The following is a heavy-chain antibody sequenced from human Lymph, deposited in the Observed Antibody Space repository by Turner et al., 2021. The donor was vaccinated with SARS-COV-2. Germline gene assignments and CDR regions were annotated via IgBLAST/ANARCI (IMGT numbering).Heavy chain of an antibody. D-gene: IGHD2-15*01. CDR1: GFTFSSYP. J-gene: IGHJ5*02. CDR2: ISGSGASI. V-gene: IGHV3-23*01. Sequence: EVQLLESGGGLVQPGGSLRPSCAASGFTFSSYPMSWVRQAPGKGLEWVSAISGSGASIYYAKSVKGRFTISRDYSKNTLYLQMNILRVENTAVYYCAKDGYDGIYCGGGSCFSGLFDPWGQGTLVTVSS. CDR3: AKDGYDGIYCGGGSCFSGLFDP.